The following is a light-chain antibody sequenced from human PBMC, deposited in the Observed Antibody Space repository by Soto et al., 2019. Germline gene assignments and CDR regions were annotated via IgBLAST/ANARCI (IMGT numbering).Light chain of an antibody. V-gene: IGKV3D-20*01. CDR3: QQYGSSPWT. CDR2: DAS. J-gene: IGKJ1*01. CDR1: QSVSSNY. Sequence: MMMTQSPATLSVSPGERAALSCGASQSVSSNYLAWYQQKPGLAPRLLIYDASRRATGIPDRFSGSGSGADFILSISRLEPEDFAVYYCQQYGSSPWTFGQGTKVDIK.